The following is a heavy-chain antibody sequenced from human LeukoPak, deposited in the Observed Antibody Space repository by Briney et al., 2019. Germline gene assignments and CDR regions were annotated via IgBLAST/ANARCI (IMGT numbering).Heavy chain of an antibody. D-gene: IGHD1-26*01. V-gene: IGHV4-59*01. CDR2: IYYSGST. J-gene: IGHJ3*02. CDR1: GGSISSYY. CDR3: ACGTMDAFDI. Sequence: PSETLSLTCTVSGGSISSYYWSWIRQPPGKGLEWIGYIYYSGSTYYNPSLKSRVTISVDTSKNQFSLKLSSVTAADTAVYYCACGTMDAFDIWGQGTMVTVSS.